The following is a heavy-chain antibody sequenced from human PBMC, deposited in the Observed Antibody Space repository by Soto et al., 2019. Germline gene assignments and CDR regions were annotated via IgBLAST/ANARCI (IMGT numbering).Heavy chain of an antibody. Sequence: QVQLQESGPGLVKPSETLSLTCTVSGGSISSYYWSWIRQPPGKGLEWVGYIYDSGSTNYNPSLNRRLPIPVDTSTHQCSLTLSSVTAADTAVYYCARHYSRYHRGILFDYWGQGPLVTVSS. D-gene: IGHD5-12*01. CDR1: GGSISSYY. V-gene: IGHV4-59*08. CDR3: ARHYSRYHRGILFDY. CDR2: IYDSGST. J-gene: IGHJ4*02.